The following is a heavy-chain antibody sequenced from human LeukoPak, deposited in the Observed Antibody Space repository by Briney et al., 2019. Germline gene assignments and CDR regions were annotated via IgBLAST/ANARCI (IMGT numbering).Heavy chain of an antibody. V-gene: IGHV6-1*01. CDR3: ARSVAAAGQGYFDL. CDR2: TYYTSKWYN. D-gene: IGHD6-13*01. Sequence: SQTLSLTCAISGDSISSNSAAWNWIRQSPSRALAWLGSTYYTSKWYNDYAVSVKSRITINPDTSKSQFSLQLNSVTPEDTAVYYCARSVAAAGQGYFDLWGRGTLVIVSS. CDR1: GDSISSNSAA. J-gene: IGHJ2*01.